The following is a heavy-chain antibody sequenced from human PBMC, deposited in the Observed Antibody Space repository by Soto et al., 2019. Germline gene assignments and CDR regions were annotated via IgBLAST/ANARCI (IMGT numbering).Heavy chain of an antibody. CDR1: GYTLTELS. V-gene: IGHV1-24*01. CDR3: ATERYCSCGSCLNNWFDP. D-gene: IGHD2-15*01. Sequence: ASVKVSCKVSGYTLTELSMHWVRQAPGKGLEWMGGFDPEDGETIYAQKFQGRVTMTEDTSTDTAYMELSSLRSEDTAVYYCATERYCSCGSCLNNWFDPWGQGTLVTVSS. CDR2: FDPEDGET. J-gene: IGHJ5*02.